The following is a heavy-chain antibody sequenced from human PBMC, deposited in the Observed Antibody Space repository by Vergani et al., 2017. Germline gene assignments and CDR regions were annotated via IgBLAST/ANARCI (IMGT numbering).Heavy chain of an antibody. CDR2: IKQDGSEK. Sequence: VQLVESGGGVVQPGRSLRLSCAASGFTFSSYWMSWVRQAPGKGLEWVANIKQDGSEKYYVDSVKGRFTISRDNAKNSLYLQMNSLRAEATAVYYCAREGTYYDFWSGYGDAVDIWGQGTMVTVSS. CDR3: AREGTYYDFWSGYGDAVDI. CDR1: GFTFSSYW. V-gene: IGHV3-7*01. J-gene: IGHJ3*02. D-gene: IGHD3-3*01.